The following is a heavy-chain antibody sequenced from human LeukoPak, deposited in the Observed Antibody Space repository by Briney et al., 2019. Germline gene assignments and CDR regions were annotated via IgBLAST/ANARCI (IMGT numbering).Heavy chain of an antibody. CDR2: IYYSDSGQM. CDR1: GGSITSGGYF. J-gene: IGHJ3*02. Sequence: SETLSLTCTVSGGSITSGGYFWGWIRQPPGKGLEWIGSIYYSDSGQMFYNPSLKSRVTMSADTSKNQFSLRVTSVTAADTAVYYCARRPPALGAFDIWGQGTMVSVSS. V-gene: IGHV4-39*01. CDR3: ARRPPALGAFDI.